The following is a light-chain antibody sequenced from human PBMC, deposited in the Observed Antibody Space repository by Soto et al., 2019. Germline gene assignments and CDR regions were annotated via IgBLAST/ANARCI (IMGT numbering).Light chain of an antibody. V-gene: IGKV3-20*01. CDR1: QSLANSF. Sequence: EFVLTQSPGTLSLSTGERATLSCRASQSLANSFIAWYQQKPGQAPRLLIYDTSSRASGIPDRFSGSGSGTDFTLTISRLETEDFAVFYCQQYGTSEIIFGQGTRLEI. CDR3: QQYGTSEII. CDR2: DTS. J-gene: IGKJ5*01.